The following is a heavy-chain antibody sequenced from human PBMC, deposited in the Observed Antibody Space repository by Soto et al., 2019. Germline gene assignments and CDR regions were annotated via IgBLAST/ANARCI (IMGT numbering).Heavy chain of an antibody. CDR1: GCSIISYF. V-gene: IGHV4-59*01. CDR3: ARMNQLAPKRNAFDI. CDR2: SHYSGNT. D-gene: IGHD1-1*01. J-gene: IGHJ3*02. Sequence: XETLSLTCAVSGCSIISYFWTWIRQSPGKGLQWIGYSHYSGNTNYNPSLKSRVTMSVDTSKNQLSLILASVTAADTAVYYCARMNQLAPKRNAFDIWGQGTMVTVSS.